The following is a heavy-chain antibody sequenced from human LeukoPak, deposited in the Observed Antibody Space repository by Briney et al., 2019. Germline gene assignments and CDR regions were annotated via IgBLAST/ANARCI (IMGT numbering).Heavy chain of an antibody. D-gene: IGHD3/OR15-3a*01. V-gene: IGHV4-39*01. Sequence: SETLSLTCTVSGVSISSSNSYWGWIRQPPGKGLEWIGSIYYSGNTYYNASLKSQVSISIDTSKNQFSLKLTSVTAADTAVYYCARQTGSGLIILPGGQGTLVTVSS. CDR1: GVSISSSNSY. J-gene: IGHJ4*02. CDR2: IYYSGNT. CDR3: ARQTGSGLIILP.